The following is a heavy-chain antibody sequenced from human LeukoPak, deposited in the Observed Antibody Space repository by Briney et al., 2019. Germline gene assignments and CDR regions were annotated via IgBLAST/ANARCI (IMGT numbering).Heavy chain of an antibody. CDR3: ARADENRQQLADPPDY. D-gene: IGHD6-13*01. Sequence: SQTLSLTCTVSTGSIRGDGYYWSCIRQHPGKGLECLEHINSNGETHYNPSLKSRLTISVDTSKSQFSLELSSATAADTAVYYCARADENRQQLADPPDYWGQGTLVTVSS. CDR1: TGSIRGDGYY. V-gene: IGHV4-31*03. J-gene: IGHJ4*02. CDR2: INSNGET.